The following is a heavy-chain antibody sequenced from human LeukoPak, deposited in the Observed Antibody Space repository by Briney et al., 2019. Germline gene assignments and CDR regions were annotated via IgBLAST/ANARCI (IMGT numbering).Heavy chain of an antibody. D-gene: IGHD2-2*02. CDR2: IYCSGST. V-gene: IGHV4-31*03. J-gene: IGHJ6*02. Sequence: PSETLSLTCTVSGGSISSGGYYWSWIRQHPGKGLEWIGYIYCSGSTYYNPSLKSRVTISVDTSKNQFSLKLSSVTAADTAVYYCAREAHYCSSTSCYTSPYGMDVWGQGTTVTVSS. CDR3: AREAHYCSSTSCYTSPYGMDV. CDR1: GGSISSGGYY.